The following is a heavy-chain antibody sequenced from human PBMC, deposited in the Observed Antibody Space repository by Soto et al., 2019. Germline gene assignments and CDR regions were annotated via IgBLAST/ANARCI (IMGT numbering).Heavy chain of an antibody. CDR1: GFTFSSYG. Sequence: PGGSLRLSCAASGFTFSSYGMHWVRQAPGKGLEWVAVISYDGSNKYYADSVKGRFSISRDNSRKTLYLEMNSLRVEDTAIYYWARGRLVVPPFDAWGRGTLVPVSS. CDR3: ARGRLVVPPFDA. V-gene: IGHV3-30*03. D-gene: IGHD2-2*01. CDR2: ISYDGSNK. J-gene: IGHJ5*02.